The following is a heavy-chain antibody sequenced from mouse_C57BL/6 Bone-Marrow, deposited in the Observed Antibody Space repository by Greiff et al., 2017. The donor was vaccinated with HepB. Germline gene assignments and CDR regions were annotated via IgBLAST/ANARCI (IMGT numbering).Heavy chain of an antibody. CDR2: IYPGSGST. CDR1: GYTFTSYW. CDR3: AICYSNSTPHLYFDV. J-gene: IGHJ1*03. D-gene: IGHD2-5*01. V-gene: IGHV1-55*01. Sequence: VQLQQPGAELVKPGASVKMSCKASGYTFTSYWITWVKQRPGQGLEWIGDIYPGSGSTNYNEKFKSKATMTVDTSSSTAYMQLSSLTSEDSAVYYCAICYSNSTPHLYFDVWGTGTTVTVSS.